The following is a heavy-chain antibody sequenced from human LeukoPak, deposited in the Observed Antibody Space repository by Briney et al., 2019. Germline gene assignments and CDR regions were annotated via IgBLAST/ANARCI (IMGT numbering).Heavy chain of an antibody. CDR1: GGTFSSYA. CDR3: AGVEMATITGYFDY. CDR2: IIPIFGTA. Sequence: SVKVSCKASGGTFSSYAISWVRQAPGQGLEWMGGIIPIFGTANYAQKFQGRVTITADESTSTAYMELSSLRSEDTAVYYCAGVEMATITGYFDYWGQETLVTVSS. J-gene: IGHJ4*02. D-gene: IGHD5-24*01. V-gene: IGHV1-69*13.